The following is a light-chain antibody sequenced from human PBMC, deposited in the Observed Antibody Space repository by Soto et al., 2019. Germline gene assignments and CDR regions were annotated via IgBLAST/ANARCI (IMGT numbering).Light chain of an antibody. Sequence: IGLTTNAGKMGVYPKRGATVSCRTSKIVNSSYLAWYQQRPGQAPRLLIYGASSRATGIPDRFSGSGSRTDFTLTMSSLHPDYSAPYCYQHSSSYSGAFGQGTKVDIK. CDR2: GAS. CDR3: QHSSSYSGA. J-gene: IGKJ1*01. V-gene: IGKV3-20*01. CDR1: KIVNSSY.